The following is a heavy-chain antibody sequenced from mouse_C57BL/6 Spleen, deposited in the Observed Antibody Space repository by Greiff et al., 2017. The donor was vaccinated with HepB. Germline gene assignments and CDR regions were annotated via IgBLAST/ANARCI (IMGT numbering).Heavy chain of an antibody. V-gene: IGHV14-4*01. CDR3: TTLSFAY. Sequence: VHVKQSGAELVRPGASVKLSCTASGFNIKDDYMHWVKQRPEQGLEWIGWIDPENGDTEYASKFQGKATITADTSSNTAYLQLSSLTSEDTAVYDCTTLSFAYWGQGTLVTVSA. CDR2: IDPENGDT. CDR1: GFNIKDDY. J-gene: IGHJ3*01.